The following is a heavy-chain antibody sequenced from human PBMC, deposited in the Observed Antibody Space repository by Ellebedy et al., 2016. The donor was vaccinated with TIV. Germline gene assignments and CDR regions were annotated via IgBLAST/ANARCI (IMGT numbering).Heavy chain of an antibody. CDR3: AKDTAEVISLPQLH. V-gene: IGHV3-23*01. Sequence: GESLKISCAASGFTFSSHAMSWVRQAPGKGLAWVSVISGRSGATYYADSVKGRFTISRDNSKSILYLQMNSLRAEDTAIYYCAKDTAEVISLPQLHWGQGTLVTVSS. J-gene: IGHJ4*02. CDR1: GFTFSSHA. CDR2: ISGRSGAT. D-gene: IGHD3-3*02.